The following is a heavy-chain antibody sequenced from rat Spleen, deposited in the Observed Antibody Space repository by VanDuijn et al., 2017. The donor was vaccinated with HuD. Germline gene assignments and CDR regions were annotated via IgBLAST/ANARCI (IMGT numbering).Heavy chain of an antibody. J-gene: IGHJ2*01. D-gene: IGHD1-4*01. V-gene: IGHV5S13*01. Sequence: EVQLVESGGGLVQPGRSLKLSCAPSGFTFSGFPMAWVRQAPTKGLEWVASISTGGGNTYYRDSVKGRFTISRDNAKNTQYLQMDSLRSEDTATYYCAREAGIPFHYFDYWGQGVMVTVSS. CDR1: GFTFSGFP. CDR2: ISTGGGNT. CDR3: AREAGIPFHYFDY.